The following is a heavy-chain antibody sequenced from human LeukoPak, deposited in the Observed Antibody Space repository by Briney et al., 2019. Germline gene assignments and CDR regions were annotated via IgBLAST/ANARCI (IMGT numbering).Heavy chain of an antibody. D-gene: IGHD3-22*01. CDR3: ARGSSGQTDY. CDR1: GGSISSYY. J-gene: IGHJ4*02. Sequence: SETLSLTCTVSGGSISSYYWSWIRQPPGKGLEWIGYIYYSGSTNYNPSLKSRVTISVDTSKNQFSLKLSPVTAADTAVYYCARGSSGQTDYWGQGTLVTVSS. CDR2: IYYSGST. V-gene: IGHV4-59*01.